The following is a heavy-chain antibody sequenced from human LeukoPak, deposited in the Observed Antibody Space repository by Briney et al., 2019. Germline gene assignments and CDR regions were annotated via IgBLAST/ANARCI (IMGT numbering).Heavy chain of an antibody. J-gene: IGHJ3*02. CDR1: GYTFTSYE. D-gene: IGHD3-22*01. Sequence: ASVKVSCKASGYTFTSYEINWVRQATGQGLEWMGWMNPNSGNTGYAQKFQGRVTMTRNTSISTAYMELSSLRSEDTAVYYCARGGLITMIVVVIPNDAFDIWGQGTMVTVSS. CDR3: ARGGLITMIVVVIPNDAFDI. V-gene: IGHV1-8*01. CDR2: MNPNSGNT.